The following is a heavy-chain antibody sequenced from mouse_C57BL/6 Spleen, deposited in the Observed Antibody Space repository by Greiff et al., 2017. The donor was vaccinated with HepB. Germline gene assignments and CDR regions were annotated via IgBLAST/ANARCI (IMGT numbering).Heavy chain of an antibody. CDR1: GYTSTDYY. CDR2: INPNNGGT. V-gene: IGHV1-26*01. D-gene: IGHD2-4*01. Sequence: EVQLQQSGPELVKPGASVKKSCKASGYTSTDYYMNWVKQSHGKSLKWFGDINPNNGGTSHNQKFKGKATLTVDKSSSTAYMELRSLTSEDSAVYYCASHNYDGTDVDYWGQGTTLTVSS. CDR3: ASHNYDGTDVDY. J-gene: IGHJ2*01.